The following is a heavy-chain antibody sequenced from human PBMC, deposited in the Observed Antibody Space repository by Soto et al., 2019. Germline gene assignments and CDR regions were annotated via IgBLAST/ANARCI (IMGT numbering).Heavy chain of an antibody. D-gene: IGHD6-13*01. V-gene: IGHV3-30-3*01. J-gene: IGHJ6*02. CDR2: ISYDGSNK. Sequence: QVQLVESGGGVVQPGRSLRLSCAASGFTFSSYAMHWVRQAPGKGLEWVAVISYDGSNKYYADSVKGRFTISRDNSKNTLDLQMNSLRAEDTAVYYCARWGGILDYYYYGMDVWGQGTTVTVSS. CDR3: ARWGGILDYYYYGMDV. CDR1: GFTFSSYA.